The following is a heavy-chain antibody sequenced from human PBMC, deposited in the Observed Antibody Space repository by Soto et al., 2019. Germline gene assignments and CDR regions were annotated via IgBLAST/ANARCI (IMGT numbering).Heavy chain of an antibody. V-gene: IGHV5-51*01. CDR2: IYPGDSDT. CDR3: ARHSRRNSSRYDYYYGMDV. D-gene: IGHD6-13*01. J-gene: IGHJ6*02. CDR1: GYSFTSYW. Sequence: PGESLKISCKGSGYSFTSYWIGWVRQMPGKGLVWMGIIYPGDSDTRYSPSFQGQVTISADKSISTAYLQWSSLKASDTAMYYCARHSRRNSSRYDYYYGMDVWGQGTTVTVSS.